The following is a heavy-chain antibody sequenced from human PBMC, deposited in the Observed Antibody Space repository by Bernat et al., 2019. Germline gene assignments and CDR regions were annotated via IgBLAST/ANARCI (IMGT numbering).Heavy chain of an antibody. CDR2: IWYDGSNK. D-gene: IGHD3-22*01. CDR3: ARAYYYDSSGVDY. CDR1: GFTFSSYG. V-gene: IGHV3-33*01. Sequence: QVQLVESGGGVVQPGRSLRLSCAASGFTFSSYGMHWVRQAPGKGLEWVAVIWYDGSNKYYADSVKGRFTISRDNSKNTLYLQMNSLRAEDTAVYYCARAYYYDSSGVDYWGQGTLVTVSS. J-gene: IGHJ4*02.